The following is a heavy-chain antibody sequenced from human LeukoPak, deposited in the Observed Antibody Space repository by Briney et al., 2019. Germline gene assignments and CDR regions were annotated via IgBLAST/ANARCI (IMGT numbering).Heavy chain of an antibody. CDR1: GFTFDDYA. CDR3: AKDLLGYYDSSGYTLDY. D-gene: IGHD3-22*01. CDR2: ISWNSGSI. Sequence: GGSLRLSCAASGFTFDDYAMHWVRQAPGKGLEWVSGISWNSGSIGYADSVKGRFTISRDNAKNSLYLQMNSLRAEDTALYYCAKDLLGYYDSSGYTLDYWGQGTLVTVSS. J-gene: IGHJ4*02. V-gene: IGHV3-9*01.